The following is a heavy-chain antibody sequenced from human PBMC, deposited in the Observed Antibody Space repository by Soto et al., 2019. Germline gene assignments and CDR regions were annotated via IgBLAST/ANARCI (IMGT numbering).Heavy chain of an antibody. CDR1: GFTFSSYG. CDR3: AKEQDYYDGSGEPSADY. J-gene: IGHJ4*02. CDR2: ISYDGSNK. D-gene: IGHD3-22*01. V-gene: IGHV3-30*18. Sequence: QVQLVESGGGVVQPGRSLRLSCAASGFTFSSYGMHWVRQAPGKGLEWVAVISYDGSNKYYADSVKGRFTISRDNSKNTLYLKINTLRAEDRVVYYWAKEQDYYDGSGEPSADYGGRGTLVTVSS.